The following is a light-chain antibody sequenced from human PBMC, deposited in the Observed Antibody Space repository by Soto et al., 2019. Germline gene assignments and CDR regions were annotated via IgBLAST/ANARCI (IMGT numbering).Light chain of an antibody. CDR2: DAS. CDR3: QQADSFPLT. Sequence: DIQMTQSPSILAASVGDRVTITCRASQSISSWLAWYQQKPGKAPKLLIYDASSLESGVPSRFSGRGSGTDFTLTISSLQPEDFATDFCQQADSFPLTFGGGTKVDIK. J-gene: IGKJ4*01. CDR1: QSISSW. V-gene: IGKV1-5*01.